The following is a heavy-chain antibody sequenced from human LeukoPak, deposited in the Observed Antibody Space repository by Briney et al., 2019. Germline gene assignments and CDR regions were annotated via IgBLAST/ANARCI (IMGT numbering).Heavy chain of an antibody. CDR3: ARAGHYDILPGYSPVEYYYYFMDV. D-gene: IGHD3-9*01. CDR2: ISSDANNK. V-gene: IGHV3-30*04. J-gene: IGHJ6*03. CDR1: AFTLSHYS. Sequence: GGPLRLSCAASAFTLSHYSILWLPQAPPKGLEWVGVISSDANNKYHADSVKGRFTISRDNSKSPWYLQMNSLRPDDTAVYYCARAGHYDILPGYSPVEYYYYFMDVWGKGTTVTVSS.